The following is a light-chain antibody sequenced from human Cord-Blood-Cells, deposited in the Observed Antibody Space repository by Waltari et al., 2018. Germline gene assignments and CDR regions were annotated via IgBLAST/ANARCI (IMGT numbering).Light chain of an antibody. Sequence: QSVLTQPPSASGTPGQRVTISCSGSSSNIGSNTVNWYQQLPGTAPKLLIYSNKQRPAGVPDRFSCSKSGTSASLAISGLQSEDGADYYCAAWDDSLNGVVFGGGTKLTVL. J-gene: IGLJ2*01. CDR3: AAWDDSLNGVV. CDR1: SSNIGSNT. V-gene: IGLV1-44*01. CDR2: SNK.